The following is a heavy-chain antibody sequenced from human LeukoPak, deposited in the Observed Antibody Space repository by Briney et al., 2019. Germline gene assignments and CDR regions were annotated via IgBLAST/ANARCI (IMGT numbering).Heavy chain of an antibody. CDR1: RFTFSTYS. CDR3: TRRAGGNLYDLDN. D-gene: IGHD2-8*02. CDR2: VSGGGFDT. J-gene: IGHJ4*02. Sequence: GGSLRLSCAASRFTFSTYSMNWVRQAPGKGLEWVSGVSGGGFDTYYTDSVKGRFTISRDNSKNMVYLQMNSLRAEDTAVYYCTRRAGGNLYDLDNWGQGTLVTVSS. V-gene: IGHV3-23*01.